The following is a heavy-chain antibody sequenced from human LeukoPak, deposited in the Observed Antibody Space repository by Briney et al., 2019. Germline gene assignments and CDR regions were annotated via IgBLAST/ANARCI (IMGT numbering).Heavy chain of an antibody. J-gene: IGHJ4*02. CDR3: ATSFVY. V-gene: IGHV3-7*01. CDR1: GFTFTSYT. Sequence: GGSLRLSCAASGFTFTSYTMSWVRQAPGKGLEWVASMREDGGEIYYVDSVRGRFTISRDNAKNSLYLQMNSLRVEDTAVYYCATSFVYWGQGTLVTVSS. CDR2: MREDGGEI.